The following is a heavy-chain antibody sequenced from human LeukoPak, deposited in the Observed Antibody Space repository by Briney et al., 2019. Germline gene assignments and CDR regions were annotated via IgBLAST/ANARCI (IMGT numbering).Heavy chain of an antibody. D-gene: IGHD3-16*02. CDR3: ARGGYYDYVWGSYRSNYFDY. CDR1: GFTFSSYS. J-gene: IGHJ4*02. CDR2: ISSSSSYI. Sequence: GGSLRLSCAASGFTFSSYSMNWVRQAPGKGLEWVSSISSSSSYIYYADSVKGRFTISRGNAKNSLYLQMNSLRAEDTAVYYCARGGYYDYVWGSYRSNYFDYWGQGTLVTVSS. V-gene: IGHV3-21*01.